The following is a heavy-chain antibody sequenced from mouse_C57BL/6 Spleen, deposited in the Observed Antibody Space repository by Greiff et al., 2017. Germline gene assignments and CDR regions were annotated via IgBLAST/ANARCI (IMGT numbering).Heavy chain of an antibody. CDR2: IHPNSGST. CDR3: ARKGTTVSSYFDV. D-gene: IGHD1-1*01. CDR1: GYTFTSYW. Sequence: QVQLQQPGAELVKPGASVKLSCKASGYTFTSYWMHWVKQRPGQGLEWIGMIHPNSGSTNYNEKFKSKATLTVDKSSSTAYMQLSSLTSEDSAVYYCARKGTTVSSYFDVWGTGTTVTVAS. V-gene: IGHV1-64*01. J-gene: IGHJ1*03.